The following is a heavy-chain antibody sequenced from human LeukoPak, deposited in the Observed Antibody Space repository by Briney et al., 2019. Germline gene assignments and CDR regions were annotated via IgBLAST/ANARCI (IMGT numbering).Heavy chain of an antibody. Sequence: SVKVSCKASGYSFTGYYMHWVRQAPGQGLEGMGWINPNSGRTNFAQKFQGSVTMNRHTSINTAYMELSRLRSDDTAVYYCARDRYSGYEPYYYHHMHVGGKGTTVTVSS. CDR2: INPNSGRT. V-gene: IGHV1-2*02. CDR1: GYSFTGYY. CDR3: ARDRYSGYEPYYYHHMHV. J-gene: IGHJ6*03. D-gene: IGHD5-12*01.